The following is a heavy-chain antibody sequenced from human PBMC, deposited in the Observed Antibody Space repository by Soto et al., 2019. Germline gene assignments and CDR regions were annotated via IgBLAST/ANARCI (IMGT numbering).Heavy chain of an antibody. D-gene: IGHD2-8*02. J-gene: IGHJ6*02. CDR1: GFTFSNYA. CDR2: ISYDGNNK. V-gene: IGHV3-30*04. CDR3: QRARVCTRGPRGEIAYYNFYGMDV. Sequence: PGGSLRLSCAASGFTFSNYAMHWVRQAPGKGLEWVAIISYDGNNKYNADSVKGRFTISRDNSKNTLYLQMNSLRAGDTALYYCQRARVCTRGPRGEIAYYNFYGMDVWGQQTTVTVAS.